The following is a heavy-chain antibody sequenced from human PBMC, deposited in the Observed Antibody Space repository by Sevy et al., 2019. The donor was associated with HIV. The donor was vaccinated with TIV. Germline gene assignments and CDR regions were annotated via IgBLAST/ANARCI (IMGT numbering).Heavy chain of an antibody. D-gene: IGHD4-17*01. CDR1: GGTFSNYA. Sequence: ASVKVSCKASGGTFSNYAINWVRQAPGQGLEGMGGITPFFGTGNYALKFQDRVTITTDESARVAYMELSSMTSEDTAVYYCARGNAVTTRGDYFESWGQGSLVTVSS. J-gene: IGHJ4*02. CDR3: ARGNAVTTRGDYFES. CDR2: ITPFFGTG. V-gene: IGHV1-69*05.